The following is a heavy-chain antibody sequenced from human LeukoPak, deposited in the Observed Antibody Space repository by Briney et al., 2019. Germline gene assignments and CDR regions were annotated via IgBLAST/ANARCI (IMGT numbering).Heavy chain of an antibody. V-gene: IGHV3-30-3*01. CDR3: ARARLRFLEWLFDY. Sequence: GGSLRLSCAASGFTFNRYAIHWVRQAPGKGLEWVTVIASDGNDQHYADSVKGRFTISRDNSKNTLYLQMNSLRAEDTAVYYCARARLRFLEWLFDYWGQGTLVTVSS. J-gene: IGHJ4*02. CDR2: IASDGNDQ. CDR1: GFTFNRYA. D-gene: IGHD3-3*01.